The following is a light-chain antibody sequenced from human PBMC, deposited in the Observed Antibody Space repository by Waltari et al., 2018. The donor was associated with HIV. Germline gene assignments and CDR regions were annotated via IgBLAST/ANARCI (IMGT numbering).Light chain of an antibody. Sequence: ALTQPASVSGSPGQSITISCTGTNSDAGGYNSVSWYQQHPGKAPKLIIYEVSNRPSGISDRFSGAKSGNTASLTISGLQAEDEADYYCFSYRSSSTRVFGGGTKLTVL. CDR2: EVS. V-gene: IGLV2-14*01. CDR3: FSYRSSSTRV. CDR1: NSDAGGYNS. J-gene: IGLJ3*02.